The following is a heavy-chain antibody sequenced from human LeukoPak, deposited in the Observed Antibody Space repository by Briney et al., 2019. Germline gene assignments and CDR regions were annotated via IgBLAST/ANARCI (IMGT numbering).Heavy chain of an antibody. V-gene: IGHV3-11*06. CDR3: ARGGIEDWFDP. D-gene: IGHD6-13*01. Sequence: GGSLRLSCAASGFTLSDYYMSWIRQAPGKGLEWASYISSSSSYTNYADSVKGRFTISRDNAKNSLYLQMNSLRAEDTAVYYCARGGIEDWFDPWGQGTLVTVSS. CDR1: GFTLSDYY. J-gene: IGHJ5*02. CDR2: ISSSSSYT.